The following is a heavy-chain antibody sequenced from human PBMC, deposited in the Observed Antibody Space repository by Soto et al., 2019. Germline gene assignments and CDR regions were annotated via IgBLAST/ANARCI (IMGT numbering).Heavy chain of an antibody. V-gene: IGHV1-69*01. CDR2: SIPIFGTA. CDR1: GGTFSSYA. CDR3: ARANRVITVTTFYYGMDV. D-gene: IGHD4-17*01. Sequence: QVQLVQSGAEVKKPGSSVKVSCKASGGTFSSYAISWVRQAPGQGLEWMGGSIPIFGTANYAQKFQGRVTITADESTSTAYMELSSLRSEDTAVYDCARANRVITVTTFYYGMDVWGQGTTVTVSS. J-gene: IGHJ6*02.